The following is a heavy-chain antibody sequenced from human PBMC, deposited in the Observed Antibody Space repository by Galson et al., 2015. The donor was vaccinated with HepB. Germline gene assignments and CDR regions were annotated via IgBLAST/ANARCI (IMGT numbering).Heavy chain of an antibody. CDR3: VKDVLSSGWSSFLFDY. V-gene: IGHV3-64D*06. D-gene: IGHD6-19*01. CDR2: ISSNGGST. J-gene: IGHJ4*02. Sequence: SLRLSCAASGFTFSSYAMHWVRQAPGKGLEYVSAISSNGGSTYYADSVKGRFTISRDNSKNTLYLQMSSLRAEDTAVYYCVKDVLSSGWSSFLFDYWGQGTLVTVSS. CDR1: GFTFSSYA.